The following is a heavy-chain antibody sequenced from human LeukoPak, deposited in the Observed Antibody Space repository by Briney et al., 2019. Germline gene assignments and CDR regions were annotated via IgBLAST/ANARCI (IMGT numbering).Heavy chain of an antibody. Sequence: GASVKVSCKASGYTFTAYYMHWVRQAPGQGLEWMGWINPNSGNTNYAQKFQGRVTMTTDTSTSTAYMDLRSLRSDDTAVYYCARVGMASPFDYWGQGTLVTVSS. D-gene: IGHD5-24*01. J-gene: IGHJ4*02. CDR2: INPNSGNT. CDR3: ARVGMASPFDY. V-gene: IGHV1-2*02. CDR1: GYTFTAYY.